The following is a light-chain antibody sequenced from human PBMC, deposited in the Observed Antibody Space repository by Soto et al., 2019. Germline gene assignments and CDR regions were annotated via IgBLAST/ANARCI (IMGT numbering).Light chain of an antibody. V-gene: IGKV3-20*01. J-gene: IGKJ5*01. CDR1: QTVSSNY. CDR2: GAS. CDR3: QQYTGPPTT. Sequence: EIILTQSPDTLSLSPGEIAILSFSASQTVSSNYLAWCQQRPGQAPRLLIYGASTRAAGIPDRFSGSGSGTDFTLTITRLEPEDSAVYFCQQYTGPPTTFGQGTRLEIK.